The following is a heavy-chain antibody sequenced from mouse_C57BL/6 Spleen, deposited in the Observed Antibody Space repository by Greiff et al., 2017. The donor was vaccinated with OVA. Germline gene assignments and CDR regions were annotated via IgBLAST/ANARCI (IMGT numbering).Heavy chain of an antibody. Sequence: QVQLQQSGAELVRPGASVTLSCKASGYTFTDDEMHWVKQTPVHGLEWIGAIDPETGGTAYNQKFKGKAILTADKSSSTAYMELRSLTSEDSAVYYCTSAIRYAMDYWGQGTSVTVSS. CDR2: IDPETGGT. J-gene: IGHJ4*01. V-gene: IGHV1-15*01. D-gene: IGHD1-2*01. CDR1: GYTFTDDE. CDR3: TSAIRYAMDY.